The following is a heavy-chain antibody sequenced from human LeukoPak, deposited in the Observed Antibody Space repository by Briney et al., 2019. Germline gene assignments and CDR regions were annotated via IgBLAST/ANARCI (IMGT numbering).Heavy chain of an antibody. Sequence: GGSLRLSCVASGFTFSNAWMSWVRQAPGKGLEWVGRINTKIDGGTTDYAAPVKGRFTISRDDSKNTLYLQMNSLKTEDTAVYYCTTIPGYSSNWYYPDYWGQGTLVTVSS. D-gene: IGHD6-13*01. CDR3: TTIPGYSSNWYYPDY. V-gene: IGHV3-15*01. J-gene: IGHJ4*02. CDR1: GFTFSNAW. CDR2: INTKIDGGTT.